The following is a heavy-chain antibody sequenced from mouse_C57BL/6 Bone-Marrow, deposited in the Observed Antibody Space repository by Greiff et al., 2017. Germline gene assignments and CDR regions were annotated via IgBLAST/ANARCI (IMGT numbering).Heavy chain of an antibody. CDR3: TQAYYSNYPY. Sequence: VQLQQSGAELVRPGASVKLSCTASGFNIKDDYMHWVKQRPEQGLEWIGWIDPENGATEYASKFQGKATITADTSANTAYLQLSSLTSEDTAVYYCTQAYYSNYPYWGQGTSVTVSS. V-gene: IGHV14-4*01. CDR2: IDPENGAT. CDR1: GFNIKDDY. J-gene: IGHJ4*01. D-gene: IGHD2-5*01.